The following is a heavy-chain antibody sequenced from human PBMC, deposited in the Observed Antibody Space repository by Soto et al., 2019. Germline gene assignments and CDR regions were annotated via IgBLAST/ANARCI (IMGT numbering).Heavy chain of an antibody. V-gene: IGHV1-18*01. CDR3: ARAGYSSGDLYYYYGMDV. CDR2: ISAYNGNT. J-gene: IGHJ6*02. D-gene: IGHD6-19*01. CDR1: GYTFTSYG. Sequence: ASVKVSCKASGYTFTSYGISWLRQAPGQGLEWMGWISAYNGNTNYAQKLQGRVTMTTDTSTSTAYMELRSLRSDDTAVYYCARAGYSSGDLYYYYGMDVWGQGTTVTVSS.